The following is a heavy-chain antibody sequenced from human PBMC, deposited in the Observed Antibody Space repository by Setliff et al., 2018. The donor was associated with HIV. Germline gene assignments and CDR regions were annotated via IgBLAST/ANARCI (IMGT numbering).Heavy chain of an antibody. CDR2: IIPMSGVP. D-gene: IGHD4-4*01. J-gene: IGHJ4*02. Sequence: AASVKVSCKASGGNFRSYGISWVRQAPGQGLEWMGGIIPMSGVPKYAQKFQGRVTMTRDTSTSTDYMELSSLRSEDTAVYYCARGSPRLQWGLFDYWGQGTLVTVSS. CDR3: ARGSPRLQWGLFDY. V-gene: IGHV1-69*10. CDR1: GGNFRSYG.